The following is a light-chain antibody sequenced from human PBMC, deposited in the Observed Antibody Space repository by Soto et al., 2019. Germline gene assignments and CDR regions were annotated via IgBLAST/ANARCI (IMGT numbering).Light chain of an antibody. Sequence: ELVLTQSPGTLSLSPGERAILSCRASQSVSSSYLAWYQQKPGQPPRLLIYGAFNRAAGIPARFSGSGSGTDFTLTISSLEPEDSAVYYCQQRNIWPPVTFGQGTRLEIK. CDR1: QSVSSSY. V-gene: IGKV3D-20*02. CDR3: QQRNIWPPVT. CDR2: GAF. J-gene: IGKJ5*01.